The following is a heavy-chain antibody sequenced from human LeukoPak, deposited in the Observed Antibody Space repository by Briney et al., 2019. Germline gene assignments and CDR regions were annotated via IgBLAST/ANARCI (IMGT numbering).Heavy chain of an antibody. V-gene: IGHV3-23*01. CDR3: AKDPITVAAADYGKFDY. J-gene: IGHJ4*02. D-gene: IGHD6-13*01. CDR2: ISGSGGST. CDR1: GFTFSSYA. Sequence: GGSLRLSCAASGFTFSSYAMSWVRQAPGKGLEWVSAISGSGGSTYYADSVKGRFTISRDNSKNTLYLQMNSLRAEDTAVYYCAKDPITVAAADYGKFDYWGQGTLVTVSS.